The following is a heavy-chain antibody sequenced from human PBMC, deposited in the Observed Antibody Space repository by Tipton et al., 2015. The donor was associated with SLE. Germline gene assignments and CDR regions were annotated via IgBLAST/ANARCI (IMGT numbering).Heavy chain of an antibody. J-gene: IGHJ6*03. V-gene: IGHV4-61*02. CDR2: IYTSGAT. Sequence: TLSLTCTASGASINSGTYYWNWIRHPAGKGLEWIGRIYTSGATNYSPSFESRITIPLDMSKNQFSLKLSSVTAADTAVYYCARDLAVFGVVPFNYMDIWGKGTTVTVSS. CDR1: GASINSGTYY. CDR3: ARDLAVFGVVPFNYMDI. D-gene: IGHD3-3*01.